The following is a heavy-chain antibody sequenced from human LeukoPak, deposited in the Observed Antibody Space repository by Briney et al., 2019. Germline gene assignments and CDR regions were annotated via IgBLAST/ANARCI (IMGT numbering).Heavy chain of an antibody. Sequence: PGGSLRLSCAASGFTFSSYGMHWVRQAPGKGLEWVAVISYDGSNKYYADSVKGRFTISRDNSKNTLYLQMNRLRAEDTAVYYCAKLEGDWSGYYKNYYYGMDVWGRGTTVTVSS. CDR3: AKLEGDWSGYYKNYYYGMDV. D-gene: IGHD3-3*01. J-gene: IGHJ6*02. V-gene: IGHV3-30*18. CDR1: GFTFSSYG. CDR2: ISYDGSNK.